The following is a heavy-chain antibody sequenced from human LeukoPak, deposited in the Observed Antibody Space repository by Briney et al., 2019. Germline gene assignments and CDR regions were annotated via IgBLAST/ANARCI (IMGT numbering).Heavy chain of an antibody. CDR2: IYHSGST. D-gene: IGHD5-18*01. CDR1: GGSISSSNW. Sequence: SETLSLTCAVSGGSISSSNWWSWVRQPPGKGLEWTGEIYHSGSTNYNPSLKSRVTISVDKSKNQFSLKLSSVTAADTAVYYCARGPSLSGYSYGYGYYFDYWGQGTLVTVSS. J-gene: IGHJ4*02. CDR3: ARGPSLSGYSYGYGYYFDY. V-gene: IGHV4-4*02.